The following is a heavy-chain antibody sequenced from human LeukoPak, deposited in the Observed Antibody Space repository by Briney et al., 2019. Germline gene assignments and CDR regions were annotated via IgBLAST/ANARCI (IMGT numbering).Heavy chain of an antibody. V-gene: IGHV1-8*03. J-gene: IGHJ3*02. D-gene: IGHD3-3*01. CDR3: ARAVFRLLEWLLLGDAFDI. CDR2: MNPNSGNT. Sequence: ASVKVSCKASGYTFTSYDINWVRQATGQGLEWMGWMNPNSGNTGYAQKFQGRVTITRNTSISTAYMELSSLRSEDTAVYYCARAVFRLLEWLLLGDAFDIWGQGTMVTVSS. CDR1: GYTFTSYD.